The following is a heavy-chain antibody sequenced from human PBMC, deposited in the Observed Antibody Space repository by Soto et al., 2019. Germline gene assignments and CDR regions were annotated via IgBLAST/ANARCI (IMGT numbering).Heavy chain of an antibody. Sequence: EVQLVESGGGLVQPGGSLRLSCAASGFTFSSYWMHWVRQAPGKGLVWVSRINSDGSSTSYADSVKGRFTISRDNAKKTLYLQMNSVRAEDTGVYYCARVTYYDFWSGYYTGNYYYYMDVWGKGTTVTVSS. CDR2: INSDGSST. V-gene: IGHV3-74*01. CDR1: GFTFSSYW. J-gene: IGHJ6*03. CDR3: ARVTYYDFWSGYYTGNYYYYMDV. D-gene: IGHD3-3*01.